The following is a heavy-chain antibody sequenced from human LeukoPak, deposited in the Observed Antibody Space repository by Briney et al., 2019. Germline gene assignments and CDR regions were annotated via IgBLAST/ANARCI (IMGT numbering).Heavy chain of an antibody. CDR1: GFTFSSYG. V-gene: IGHV3-33*01. CDR2: IWYDGSNK. Sequence: PGGSLRLSCAASGFTFSSYGMYWVRQAPGKGLEWVAVIWYDGSNKYYADSVEGRFTISRDNSKNTLYLQMNSLRAEDTAVYYCARDRYYDSSGYRFLDYWGQGTLVTVSS. J-gene: IGHJ4*02. CDR3: ARDRYYDSSGYRFLDY. D-gene: IGHD3-22*01.